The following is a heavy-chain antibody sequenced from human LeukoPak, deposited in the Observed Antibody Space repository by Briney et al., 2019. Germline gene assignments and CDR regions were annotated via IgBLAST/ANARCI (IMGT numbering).Heavy chain of an antibody. V-gene: IGHV3-23*01. CDR2: ISGSGGST. Sequence: GGSLRLSCAASGFTFSSYGMSWVRQAPGKGLEWVSAISGSGGSTYYADSVKGRFTISRDNSKNTLYLQMNSLRAEDTAVYYCARYHYDSSGAGSHWGQGTLVTVSS. CDR3: ARYHYDSSGAGSH. D-gene: IGHD3-22*01. CDR1: GFTFSSYG. J-gene: IGHJ4*02.